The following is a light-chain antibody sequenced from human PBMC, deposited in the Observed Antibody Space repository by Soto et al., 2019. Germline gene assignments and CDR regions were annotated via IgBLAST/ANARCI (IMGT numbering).Light chain of an antibody. CDR3: CSYAGSSLV. J-gene: IGLJ2*01. CDR1: SSDVGSYNL. CDR2: EGS. V-gene: IGLV2-23*01. Sequence: QLVLTQPASVSGSPGQSITISCTGTSSDVGSYNLVSWYQQHPGKAPKLMIYEGSKRPSGVSNRFSGSKSGNTASLTISGLQAEDEADYYCCSYAGSSLVFGGGTQLTVL.